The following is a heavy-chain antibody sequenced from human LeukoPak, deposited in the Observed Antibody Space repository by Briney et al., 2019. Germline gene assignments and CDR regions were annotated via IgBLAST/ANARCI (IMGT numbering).Heavy chain of an antibody. CDR3: ASTVKQQLAEPFDY. CDR1: GDSVSSNSAS. V-gene: IGHV6-1*01. Sequence: SQTLSLTCAISGDSVSSNSASWHWIRQSPSRGLEWLGRTYYRSKWYNDYAVSVKSRITIKPDTSKNQFSLQLKSVTPEDTAVYFCASTVKQQLAEPFDYWGQGTLVTVSS. CDR2: TYYRSKWYN. J-gene: IGHJ4*02. D-gene: IGHD1-1*01.